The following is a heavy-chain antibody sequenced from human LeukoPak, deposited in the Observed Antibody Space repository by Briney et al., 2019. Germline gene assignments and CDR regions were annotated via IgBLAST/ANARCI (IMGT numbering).Heavy chain of an antibody. CDR1: GFTFSSYA. J-gene: IGHJ6*03. V-gene: IGHV3-30-3*01. D-gene: IGHD6-13*01. CDR2: ISYDGSNK. Sequence: GGSLRLSCAASGFTFSSYAMHWVRQAPGKGLEWVAVISYDGSNKYYADSVKGRFTISRDNSKNTLYLQMNSLRAEDTAVYYCARDGRSLEDYYYYYMDVWGKGTTVTVSS. CDR3: ARDGRSLEDYYYYYMDV.